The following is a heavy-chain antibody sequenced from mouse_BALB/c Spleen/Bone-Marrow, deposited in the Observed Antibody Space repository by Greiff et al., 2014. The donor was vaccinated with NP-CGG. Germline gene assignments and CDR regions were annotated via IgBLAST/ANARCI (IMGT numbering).Heavy chain of an antibody. CDR3: ARFYYYGSSYFDV. Sequence: EVQLVESGGGLVKPGGSLKLSCAASGFTFSDYYMYWVRQTPEKRLEWVATISDGGSYTYYPDSVKGRFTISRDNAKNNLYLQMSSLKSEETAMYYCARFYYYGSSYFDVWGAGTTVTVSS. CDR1: GFTFSDYY. J-gene: IGHJ1*01. V-gene: IGHV5-4*02. D-gene: IGHD1-1*01. CDR2: ISDGGSYT.